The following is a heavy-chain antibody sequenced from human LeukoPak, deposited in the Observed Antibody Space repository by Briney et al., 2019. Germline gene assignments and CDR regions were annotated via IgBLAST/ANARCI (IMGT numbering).Heavy chain of an antibody. Sequence: PGGSLRLSCATSGFIFSSDSMIWVRQAPGKGLEWVSSISSTGAYIYYADSVKGRFTISRDNAKNSLYLQMNSLRAEDTAVYYCARGSLGSGSYGHDAFDIWGQGTMVTVSS. D-gene: IGHD1-26*01. CDR1: GFIFSSDS. J-gene: IGHJ3*02. V-gene: IGHV3-21*04. CDR3: ARGSLGSGSYGHDAFDI. CDR2: ISSTGAYI.